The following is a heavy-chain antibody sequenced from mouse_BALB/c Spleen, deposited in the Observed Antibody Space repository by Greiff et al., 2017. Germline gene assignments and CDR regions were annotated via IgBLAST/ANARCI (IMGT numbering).Heavy chain of an antibody. D-gene: IGHD4-1*01. V-gene: IGHV1-80*01. J-gene: IGHJ3*01. CDR2: IYPGDGDT. CDR3: ARWGTGGLFAY. CDR1: GYAFSSYW. Sequence: QGQLQQSGAELVRPGSSVKISCKASGYAFSSYWMNWVKQRPGQGLEWIGQIYPGDGDTNYNGKFKGKATLTADKSSSTAYMQLSSLTSEDSAVYFCARWGTGGLFAYWGQGTLVTVSA.